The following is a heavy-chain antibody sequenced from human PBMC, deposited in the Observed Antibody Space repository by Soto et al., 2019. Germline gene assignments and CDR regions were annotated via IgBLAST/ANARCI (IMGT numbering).Heavy chain of an antibody. CDR1: GFTFRSYA. J-gene: IGHJ4*02. CDR3: AKERITMVRGVLRANDY. D-gene: IGHD3-10*01. Sequence: EVQVLESGGGLVQPGGSLRLSCAASGFTFRSYAMSWVRQAPGKGLEWVSGISGNGDSTYYADSVKGRFTISRDNSKNMLYLQMNSLRAEDTAVYYCAKERITMVRGVLRANDYWGQGTLVTVSS. CDR2: ISGNGDST. V-gene: IGHV3-23*01.